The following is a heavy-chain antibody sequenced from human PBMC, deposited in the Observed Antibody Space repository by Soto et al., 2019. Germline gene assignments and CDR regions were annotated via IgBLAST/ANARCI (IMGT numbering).Heavy chain of an antibody. V-gene: IGHV3-53*01. Sequence: PGGSLRLSCAASGFTVSNNYMRWVRQAPGKGLEWVSLIYSGGNTHNADSVKGRFTISRDNSKNTLFLQMNSLRVEDTAVYYCARDPPGIAASGAGGWGQGTLVTVSS. CDR2: IYSGGNT. J-gene: IGHJ4*02. CDR1: GFTVSNNY. CDR3: ARDPPGIAASGAGG. D-gene: IGHD6-13*01.